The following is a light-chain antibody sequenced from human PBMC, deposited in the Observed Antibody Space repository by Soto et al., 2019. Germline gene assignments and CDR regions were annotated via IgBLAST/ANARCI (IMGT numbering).Light chain of an antibody. J-gene: IGKJ1*01. CDR2: KAS. CDR1: QTISSW. Sequence: DIQMTQSTSTLSGSVGDRVTLTCRASQTISSWLAWYQQKPGKAPKLLIYKASTLKSGVPSRFRGSGSGTDFTLTISSLEPEDFEVYYCHQRSNWPLTFGQGTKVDIK. CDR3: HQRSNWPLT. V-gene: IGKV1-5*03.